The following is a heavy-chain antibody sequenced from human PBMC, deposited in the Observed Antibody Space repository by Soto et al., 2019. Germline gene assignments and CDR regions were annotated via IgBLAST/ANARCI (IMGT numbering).Heavy chain of an antibody. Sequence: QVQLQESGPGLVKPSQTLSLTCTVSGGSISSGGYYWSWIRPHPGKGLEWIGYIYYSGSTYSNPSLKRQVTISVDTSKNQFSLKLSSVTAADTAVYYCTRGGAVLWFVELLYNWFDPWGQGTLVTVSS. CDR2: IYYSGST. CDR3: TRGGAVLWFVELLYNWFDP. CDR1: GGSISSGGYY. V-gene: IGHV4-31*01. D-gene: IGHD3-10*01. J-gene: IGHJ5*02.